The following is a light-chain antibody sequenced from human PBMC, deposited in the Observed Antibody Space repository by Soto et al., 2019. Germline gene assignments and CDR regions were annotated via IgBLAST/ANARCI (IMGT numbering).Light chain of an antibody. Sequence: ELTQPLSVSVALGQTARITCGGNNIGSKNVHWYQQKPGQAPVLVLYRDSNRPSGIPERFSGSNSGNTATLTISRAQAGDEADYYCQVWDSSTAVFGGGTKLTVL. V-gene: IGLV3-9*01. CDR3: QVWDSSTAV. CDR1: NIGSKN. J-gene: IGLJ2*01. CDR2: RDS.